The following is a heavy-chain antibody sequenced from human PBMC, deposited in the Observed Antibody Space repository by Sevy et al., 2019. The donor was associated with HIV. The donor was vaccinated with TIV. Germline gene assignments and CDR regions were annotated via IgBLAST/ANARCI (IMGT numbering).Heavy chain of an antibody. CDR3: TTDSDCTNGVCYTGDGYYYYMDV. D-gene: IGHD2-8*01. Sequence: GGSLRLSCAASGFTFSNAWMSWVRQAPGKGLEWVGRIKSKTDGGTTDYAAPVKGRFTISRDDSKNTLYPQMNSLKTEDTAVYYCTTDSDCTNGVCYTGDGYYYYMDVWGKGTTVTVSS. V-gene: IGHV3-15*01. CDR1: GFTFSNAW. CDR2: IKSKTDGGTT. J-gene: IGHJ6*03.